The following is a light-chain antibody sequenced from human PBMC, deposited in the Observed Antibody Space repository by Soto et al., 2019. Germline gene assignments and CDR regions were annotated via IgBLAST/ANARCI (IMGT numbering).Light chain of an antibody. CDR2: ATS. CDR3: QKYNDGPFT. V-gene: IGKV1-27*01. J-gene: IGKJ3*01. Sequence: DIQMTQSPSSLSASVGDRVTITCRASQGFSTYLAWYQQKPGKVPMLLIYATSTLQSGVPSRFSGIGSGTDFTLTISSLQPEDVATYYCQKYNDGPFTFGPGTKVDIK. CDR1: QGFSTY.